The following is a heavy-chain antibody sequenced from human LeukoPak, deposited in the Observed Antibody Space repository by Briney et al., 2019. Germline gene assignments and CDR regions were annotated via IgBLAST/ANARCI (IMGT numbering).Heavy chain of an antibody. V-gene: IGHV3-53*01. J-gene: IGHJ4*02. Sequence: GGALRLSSAASRFTLSNNYMNWVRHTPGERREWVSIIYSGGSTYYAESVKSGLTISRNNYKNTLYLQMKSMRAEDAAVYYCGRVVGNGDYPLFDCWGQGTLVTVSS. CDR1: RFTLSNNY. CDR2: IYSGGST. D-gene: IGHD4-17*01. CDR3: GRVVGNGDYPLFDC.